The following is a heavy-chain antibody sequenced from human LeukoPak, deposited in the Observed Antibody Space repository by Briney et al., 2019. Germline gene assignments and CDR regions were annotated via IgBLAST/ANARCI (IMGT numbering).Heavy chain of an antibody. Sequence: GESLKISCKGSGYSFTSYWIGWVRQMPGKGLEWMGIIYPGDSDTRYSPSFQGQVTISAAKSISTAYLQWSSLKASDTAMYYCARLGRSKGYCSGGSCLHYFDYWGQGTLVTVSS. D-gene: IGHD2-15*01. V-gene: IGHV5-51*01. J-gene: IGHJ4*02. CDR1: GYSFTSYW. CDR2: IYPGDSDT. CDR3: ARLGRSKGYCSGGSCLHYFDY.